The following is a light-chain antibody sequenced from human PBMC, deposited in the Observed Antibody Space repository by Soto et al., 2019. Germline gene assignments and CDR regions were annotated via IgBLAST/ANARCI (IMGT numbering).Light chain of an antibody. CDR3: QQRSNWPPVT. J-gene: IGKJ4*01. CDR1: QSVSSY. CDR2: DAS. V-gene: IGKV3-11*01. Sequence: EIVLTQSPATLSLSPGERATLSCRASQSVSSYLAWYQQKPGQAPRILIYDASNRATGIPARFSGSGSGTDFTLTISSLEPEDFAFYYCQQRSNWPPVTFGGGTKVEIK.